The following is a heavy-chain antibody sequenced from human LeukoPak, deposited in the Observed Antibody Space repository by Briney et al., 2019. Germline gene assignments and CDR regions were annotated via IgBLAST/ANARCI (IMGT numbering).Heavy chain of an antibody. CDR3: ARDKSPPYCSSTSCLNYYYMDV. V-gene: IGHV4-61*02. D-gene: IGHD2-2*01. J-gene: IGHJ6*03. CDR1: GGSISSGSYY. CDR2: IYTSGST. Sequence: SETLSLTCTVSGGSISSGSYYWRWIRQPAGKGLEWIVRIYTSGSTNYNPSLKSRVTISVDTSKNQFSLKLSSVTAADTAVYYCARDKSPPYCSSTSCLNYYYMDVWGKGTTVTISS.